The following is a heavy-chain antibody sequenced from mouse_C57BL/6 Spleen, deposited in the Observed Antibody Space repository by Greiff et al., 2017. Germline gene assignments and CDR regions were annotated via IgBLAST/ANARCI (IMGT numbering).Heavy chain of an antibody. CDR3: AREGRGGGRSGD. V-gene: IGHV1-20*01. J-gene: IGHJ2*01. CDR1: GYSFTGYF. D-gene: IGHD1-1*01. Sequence: VQLQQSGPELVKPGASVKISCKASGYSFTGYFMNWVMQSHGKSLEWIGRINPYNGDTFYNQKFKGKATLTVDKSSSTAHMELRSLTSEVSAVYYGAREGRGGGRSGDWGQGTTLTVSS. CDR2: INPYNGDT.